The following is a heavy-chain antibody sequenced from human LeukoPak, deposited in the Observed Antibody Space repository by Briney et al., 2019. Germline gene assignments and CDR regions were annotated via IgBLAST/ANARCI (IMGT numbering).Heavy chain of an antibody. Sequence: SETLSLTCAVSGGSISGSNWWSWVRQPPGKGLEWIGETYHSGSTNYNPSLKSRVTISVDKSKNQFSLKLSSVTAADTAVYYCARVGYCSSTSCYQRAFDIWGQGTMVTVSS. CDR2: TYHSGST. CDR1: GGSISGSNW. D-gene: IGHD2-2*03. V-gene: IGHV4-4*02. J-gene: IGHJ3*02. CDR3: ARVGYCSSTSCYQRAFDI.